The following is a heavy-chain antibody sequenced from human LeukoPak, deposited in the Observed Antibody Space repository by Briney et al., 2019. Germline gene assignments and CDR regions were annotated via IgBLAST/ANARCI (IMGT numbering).Heavy chain of an antibody. V-gene: IGHV3-21*01. D-gene: IGHD3-10*01. Sequence: PGGSLRLSCAASGFTFNTFNMNWVRQAPGKGLEWVSSITSGGDYKYYADSVKGRFTTSRDNAKNSLSLQLNSLRVEDTAVYYCAGRGSGYYYGMNFWGQGTTVTVSS. CDR3: AGRGSGYYYGMNF. J-gene: IGHJ6*02. CDR2: ITSGGDYK. CDR1: GFTFNTFN.